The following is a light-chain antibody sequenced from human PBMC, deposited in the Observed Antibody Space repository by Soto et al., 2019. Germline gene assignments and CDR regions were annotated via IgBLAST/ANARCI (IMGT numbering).Light chain of an antibody. Sequence: DIVMTQSPLSLPVTPGEPASISCKSSQSLLHSSGYYFLDWYLQKPGQSPQLLIYMGSTRSSGVPNRFRASGSATDFTLKRSRVEAEDVGVYYCMPNLQIRTCGLGTKVDLK. V-gene: IGKV2-28*01. J-gene: IGKJ1*01. CDR3: MPNLQIRT. CDR1: QSLLHSSGYYF. CDR2: MGS.